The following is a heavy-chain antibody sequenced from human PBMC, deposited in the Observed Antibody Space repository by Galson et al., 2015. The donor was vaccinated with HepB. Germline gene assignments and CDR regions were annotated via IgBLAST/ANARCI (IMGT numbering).Heavy chain of an antibody. CDR3: ARGNYYVSGTYYKSANFDC. Sequence: ETLSLTCAVSGGSISINYWWTWVRQPPGKGLEWIGEIYHSGSTNYNPSLKSRLTVSVDKSKNQFSLKLSSVTAADTAVYYCARGNYYVSGTYYKSANFDCWGQGSLVTVSS. CDR1: GGSISINYW. D-gene: IGHD3-10*01. V-gene: IGHV4-4*02. J-gene: IGHJ4*02. CDR2: IYHSGST.